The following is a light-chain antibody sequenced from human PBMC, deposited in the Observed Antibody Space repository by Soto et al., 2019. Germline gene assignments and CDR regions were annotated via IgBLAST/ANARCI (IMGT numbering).Light chain of an antibody. CDR2: EGS. CDR3: FSYVGSSTLV. V-gene: IGLV2-23*01. Sequence: QSALTQPASVSGSPGQSITISCTGTSTDFGSYNLVSWYQQHPGKAPKLMIYEGSRRPSGVSNRFSGSKSGNTASLTISGLQAEDEADYYCFSYVGSSTLVFGGGTKLTVL. J-gene: IGLJ2*01. CDR1: STDFGSYNL.